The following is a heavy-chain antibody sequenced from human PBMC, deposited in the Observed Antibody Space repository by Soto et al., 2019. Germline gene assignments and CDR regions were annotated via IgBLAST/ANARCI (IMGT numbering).Heavy chain of an antibody. CDR1: GYTFTSYG. D-gene: IGHD6-6*01. J-gene: IGHJ6*02. CDR3: ARDWALAPRRNYYYYGMDV. V-gene: IGHV1-18*01. Sequence: ASVKVSCKASGYTFTSYGISWVRQAPGQGLEWMGWISAYNGNTNYAQKLQGRVTMTTDTSTSTAYMELRSLRSDDTAVYYCARDWALAPRRNYYYYGMDVWGQGTTVTVSS. CDR2: ISAYNGNT.